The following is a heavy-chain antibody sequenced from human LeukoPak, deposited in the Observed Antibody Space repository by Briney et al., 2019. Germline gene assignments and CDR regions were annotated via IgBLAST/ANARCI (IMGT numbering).Heavy chain of an antibody. J-gene: IGHJ4*02. D-gene: IGHD4-23*01. V-gene: IGHV3-53*01. Sequence: PGGSLRLSCAASGFTVSSNYMSWVRQAPGKGLEWVSVIYSGGSTYYADSVKGRFIISRDNSKNTLYLQMNSLRAEDTAVYYCARDQKDYGGFDYWGQGTLVTVSS. CDR2: IYSGGST. CDR3: ARDQKDYGGFDY. CDR1: GFTVSSNY.